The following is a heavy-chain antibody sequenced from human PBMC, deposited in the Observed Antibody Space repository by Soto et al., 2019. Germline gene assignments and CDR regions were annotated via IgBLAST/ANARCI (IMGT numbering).Heavy chain of an antibody. D-gene: IGHD1-26*01. CDR2: IYFSGST. V-gene: IGHV4-31*03. CDR3: ASGTAWEVLLAN. CDR1: GASINSGGYY. Sequence: SETLSLTCTVSGASINSGGYYWSWIRQLPGKGLEWIGYIYFSGSTYYNPSLESRVTISLDTSQNQFSLKLSSVTAADTAVYYCASGTAWEVLLANWGQGTLVTV. J-gene: IGHJ4*02.